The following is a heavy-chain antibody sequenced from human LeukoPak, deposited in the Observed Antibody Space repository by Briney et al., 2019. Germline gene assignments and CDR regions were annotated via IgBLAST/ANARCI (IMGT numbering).Heavy chain of an antibody. Sequence: ASVKVSCEASGYTFTSYGISWVRQAPGQGLEWMGWISAYNGNTNYAQKLQGRVTMTTDISTSTAYMELRSLRSDDTAVYYCARLADRYCSGGSCYPYYWGQGTLVTVSS. CDR2: ISAYNGNT. V-gene: IGHV1-18*01. J-gene: IGHJ4*02. D-gene: IGHD2-15*01. CDR1: GYTFTSYG. CDR3: ARLADRYCSGGSCYPYY.